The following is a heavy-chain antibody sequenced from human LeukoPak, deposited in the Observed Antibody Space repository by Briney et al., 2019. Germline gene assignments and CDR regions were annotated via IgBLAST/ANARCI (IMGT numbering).Heavy chain of an antibody. CDR3: ARDIVVVPAALIGADY. J-gene: IGHJ4*02. D-gene: IGHD2-2*01. Sequence: GASVKVSCKASGYTFTSYYMHWVRQAPGQGLEWMGIINPSGGSTSYAQKSQGRVTMTRDTSTSTVYMELSSLRSEDTAVYYCARDIVVVPAALIGADYWGQGTLVTVSS. V-gene: IGHV1-46*01. CDR1: GYTFTSYY. CDR2: INPSGGST.